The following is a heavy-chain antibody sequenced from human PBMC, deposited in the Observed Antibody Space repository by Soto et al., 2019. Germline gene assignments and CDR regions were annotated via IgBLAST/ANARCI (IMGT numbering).Heavy chain of an antibody. CDR3: ARDHSDGRDSGC. V-gene: IGHV1-18*01. Sequence: GASVKFTCKASGFTCTSYGISWVRQAPGQGLEWMGWMSAYNGNTNYAQRLPGRVTMTTDTSTNTAYMELRSLTSDDTAVYYCARDHSDGRDSGCWGQGTLVTVSS. D-gene: IGHD6-19*01. CDR1: GFTCTSYG. CDR2: MSAYNGNT. J-gene: IGHJ4*02.